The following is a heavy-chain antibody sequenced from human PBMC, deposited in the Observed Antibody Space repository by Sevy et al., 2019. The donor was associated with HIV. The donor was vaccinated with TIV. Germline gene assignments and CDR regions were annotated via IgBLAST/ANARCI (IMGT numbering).Heavy chain of an antibody. D-gene: IGHD3-16*01. J-gene: IGHJ5*02. Sequence: GGSLRLSCAASGFTFSSYWMNWIRQAPGKGLEWVANIKQDGSEKYYVDSVKGRFTMSRDNAKNSLYLEMNTLRAEGPAVDYCATSGGETWGQGTLVTVSS. V-gene: IGHV3-7*01. CDR3: ATSGGET. CDR2: IKQDGSEK. CDR1: GFTFSSYW.